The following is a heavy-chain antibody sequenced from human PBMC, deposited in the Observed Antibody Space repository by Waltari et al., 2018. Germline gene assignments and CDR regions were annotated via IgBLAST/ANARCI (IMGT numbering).Heavy chain of an antibody. CDR1: GFTFNTYK. Sequence: EVQLVESGGGLVQPGGSLTLYSADSGFTFNTYKMNWVRQAPVKGLEWVSHINTGSSTIYYADSVKGRFTISRDNAKNSLYLQMNSLRDEDTAVYYCARGGYVDYWGQGTLVTVSS. V-gene: IGHV3-48*02. CDR2: INTGSSTI. CDR3: ARGGYVDY. J-gene: IGHJ4*02.